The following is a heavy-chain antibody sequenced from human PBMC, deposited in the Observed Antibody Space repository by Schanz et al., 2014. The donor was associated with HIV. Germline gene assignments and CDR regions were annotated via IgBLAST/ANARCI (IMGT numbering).Heavy chain of an antibody. Sequence: QVQLHQWGAGLLKPSETLSLTCAVYVGSFTDYYWTWIRQHPGKGLEWIGYIYYSGNTHYNPSLRGRLTISVDTSKNQFSLEVNSVTAADTAVYYCAREDVSNWSFDLWGRGTLVSVSS. CDR3: AREDVSNWSFDL. CDR2: IYYSGNT. CDR1: VGSFTDYY. J-gene: IGHJ2*01. V-gene: IGHV4-34*01. D-gene: IGHD3-10*02.